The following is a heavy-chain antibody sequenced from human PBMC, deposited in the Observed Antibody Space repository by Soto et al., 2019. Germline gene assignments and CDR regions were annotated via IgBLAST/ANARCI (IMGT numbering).Heavy chain of an antibody. J-gene: IGHJ6*02. V-gene: IGHV4-59*01. Sequence: LSLTCTVSGGSISTYYWSWIRQPPGKGLEWIGYIYYSGSTNYNPSLKSRVTISVDTSKKRFSLKLSSVTAADTAVYYCARAWGGFFYYGLDVWGQGTTVTVSS. CDR3: ARAWGGFFYYGLDV. D-gene: IGHD3-10*01. CDR1: GGSISTYY. CDR2: IYYSGST.